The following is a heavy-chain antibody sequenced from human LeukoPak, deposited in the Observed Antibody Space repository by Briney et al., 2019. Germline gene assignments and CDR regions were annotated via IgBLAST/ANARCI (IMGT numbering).Heavy chain of an antibody. CDR2: ITGSGGST. Sequence: PGGSLRLSCAASGFTFSSFAMSWVRQAPGKGLEWVSTITGSGGSTYYADSVKGRFTISRDNSKNTLYLQMSTLRAEDTAVYYCAKSTSTYSSSWLDFWGQGTLVTVSS. CDR1: GFTFSSFA. CDR3: AKSTSTYSSSWLDF. D-gene: IGHD6-13*01. J-gene: IGHJ4*02. V-gene: IGHV3-23*01.